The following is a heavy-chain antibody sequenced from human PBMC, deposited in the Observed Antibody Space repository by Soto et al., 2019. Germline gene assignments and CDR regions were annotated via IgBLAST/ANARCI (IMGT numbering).Heavy chain of an antibody. CDR3: ARGAPNTS. V-gene: IGHV4-30-2*01. D-gene: IGHD2-8*01. Sequence: QLQLQESDSGLVKPSQTLSLTCAVSGGSISSGGYSWSWIRQPPGKGLAWIGYIYHSGSTYYNPYVNRRVTISLDRSKRQFSLKLSSVPAAETAVNYCARGAPNTSWGSGTGVTVSS. CDR2: IYHSGST. CDR1: GGSISSGGYS. J-gene: IGHJ4*02.